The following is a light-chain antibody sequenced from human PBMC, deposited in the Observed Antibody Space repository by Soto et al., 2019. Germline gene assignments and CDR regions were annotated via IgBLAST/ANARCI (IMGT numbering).Light chain of an antibody. Sequence: EIPLTQSPSSLAASVVNRLPLTCRASRNVSIYLNWYQHKPGKGPTLLIHATSNLQIGVPSRFSGSGSGTEFTLTISSLEPEDFGTYYCQQSYNMPSFGQGTRLEI. V-gene: IGKV1-39*01. CDR1: RNVSIY. CDR3: QQSYNMPS. CDR2: ATS. J-gene: IGKJ5*01.